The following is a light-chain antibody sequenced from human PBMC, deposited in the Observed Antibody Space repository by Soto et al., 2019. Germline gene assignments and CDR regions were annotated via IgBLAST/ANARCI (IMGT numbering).Light chain of an antibody. CDR3: QQTYSVPHT. CDR1: QSISIY. CDR2: ATS. J-gene: IGKJ2*01. V-gene: IGKV1-39*01. Sequence: DIQMTQSPSSLSASVGDRVTITCRASQSISIYLNWCQQKPGKAPKLLIYATSHLQSGVPSRFIGSASWTDFTRTISNLQPEDFATYYCQQTYSVPHTFGQGTKLEIK.